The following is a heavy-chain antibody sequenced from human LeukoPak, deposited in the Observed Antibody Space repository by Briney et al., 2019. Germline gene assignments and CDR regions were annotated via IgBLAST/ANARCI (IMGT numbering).Heavy chain of an antibody. Sequence: PSETLSLTCIVSGGSISSTNYHWGWIRQPPGKGLEWIGYISYSGSTTYNPSLKSRVTISIDTSKKQFSLKLSSVTAADTAVYYCATVPPHGDTDYWGQGTLVTVSS. V-gene: IGHV4-61*05. CDR3: ATVPPHGDTDY. D-gene: IGHD1-14*01. CDR2: ISYSGST. J-gene: IGHJ4*02. CDR1: GGSISSTNYH.